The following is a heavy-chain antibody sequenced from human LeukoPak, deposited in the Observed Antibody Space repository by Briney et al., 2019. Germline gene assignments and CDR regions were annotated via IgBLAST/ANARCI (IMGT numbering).Heavy chain of an antibody. Sequence: PGGSLRLSCAASGFTFSSYSMNWVRQAPGKGLEWVSSISTSSSYIYYADSVKGRFTISRDNARNSLYLQMNSLRAEDTAVYYCARDGPAVVPAAKPYYYMDVWGKGTTVTVSS. CDR3: ARDGPAVVPAAKPYYYMDV. J-gene: IGHJ6*03. CDR1: GFTFSSYS. D-gene: IGHD2-2*01. V-gene: IGHV3-21*01. CDR2: ISTSSSYI.